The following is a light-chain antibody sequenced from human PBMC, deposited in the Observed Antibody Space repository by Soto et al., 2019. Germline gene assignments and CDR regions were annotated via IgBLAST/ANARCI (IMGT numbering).Light chain of an antibody. Sequence: DIQMTHSPSTLSASGGDRITITCRARQSVSRRLAWFQQKPGKAPKLLIYDASSLESGVPSRFSGRGSGTEFTLTISSLQPDDCAPYYCHTYNSYSLHTFGQGTKVDI. J-gene: IGKJ2*01. CDR3: HTYNSYSLHT. CDR2: DAS. V-gene: IGKV1-5*01. CDR1: QSVSRR.